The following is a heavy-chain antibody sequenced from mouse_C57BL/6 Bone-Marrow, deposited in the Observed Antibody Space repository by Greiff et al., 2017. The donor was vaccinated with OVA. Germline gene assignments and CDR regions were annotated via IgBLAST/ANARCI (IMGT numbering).Heavy chain of an antibody. J-gene: IGHJ4*01. V-gene: IGHV1-82*01. CDR1: GYAFSSSW. Sequence: VKLQQSGPELVKPGASVKISCKASGYAFSSSWMNWVKQRPGKGLEWIGRIYPGDGDTNYNGKFKGKATLTADKSSSTAYMQLSSLTSEDSAVYFCARRESITTVDPYYAMDYWGQGTSVTVSS. CDR2: IYPGDGDT. D-gene: IGHD1-1*01. CDR3: ARRESITTVDPYYAMDY.